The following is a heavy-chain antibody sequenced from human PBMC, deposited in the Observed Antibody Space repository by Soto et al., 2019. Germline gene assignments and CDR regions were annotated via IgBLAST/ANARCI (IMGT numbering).Heavy chain of an antibody. CDR2: IYYSGST. Sequence: SETLSLTCTVSGGCISSYYWSWIRQPPGKGLEWFGYIYYSGSTNYNPSLKSRVTISVDTSKNQFSLKLSSVTAADTAVYYCARQGAILYCSGGSCYRDRYFDYWGQGTLVTVSS. CDR3: ARQGAILYCSGGSCYRDRYFDY. J-gene: IGHJ4*02. D-gene: IGHD2-15*01. CDR1: GGCISSYY. V-gene: IGHV4-59*08.